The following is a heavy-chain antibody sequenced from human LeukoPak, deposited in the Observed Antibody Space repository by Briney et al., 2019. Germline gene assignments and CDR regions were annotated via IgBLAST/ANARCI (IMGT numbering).Heavy chain of an antibody. D-gene: IGHD4-17*01. CDR3: ARVNGDYYDDAFDI. CDR2: IKQDGSEK. V-gene: IGHV3-7*01. CDR1: GFTFSSYW. Sequence: GGSLRLSCAASGFTFSSYWMSWVRQAPGKGLEWVANIKQDGSEKYYVDSVKGRFTISRDNAKNSLYLQMNSLRAEDTAVYYCARVNGDYYDDAFDIWGQGTMVTVSS. J-gene: IGHJ3*02.